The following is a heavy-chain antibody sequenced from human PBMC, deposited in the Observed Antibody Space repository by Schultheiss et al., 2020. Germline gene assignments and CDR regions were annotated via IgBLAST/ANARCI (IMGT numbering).Heavy chain of an antibody. Sequence: GGSLRLSCSASGFTFSNYAMHWVRQAPGKGLEWVSSISSSSSYIYYADSVKGRFTISRDNAKNSLYLQMNSLRAEDTAVYYCARDNNIWGSYPGVDYMDVWGKGTTVTVSS. CDR1: GFTFSNYA. J-gene: IGHJ6*03. V-gene: IGHV3-21*01. D-gene: IGHD3-16*01. CDR3: ARDNNIWGSYPGVDYMDV. CDR2: ISSSSSYI.